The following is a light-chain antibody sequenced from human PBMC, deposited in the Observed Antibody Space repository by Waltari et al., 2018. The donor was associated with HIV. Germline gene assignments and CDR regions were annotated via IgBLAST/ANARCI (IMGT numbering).Light chain of an antibody. J-gene: IGLJ2*01. CDR2: DVS. Sequence: QSALTQPASVSGSPGQSITISCTGTSSDVGAYNYVPWYQLHPGKAPKPLIYDVSNRPSGVSDRFSGSKSANTASLTISGLQAEDEAHYYCSSYTSSSTVVFGGGTKLTVL. CDR1: SSDVGAYNY. CDR3: SSYTSSSTVV. V-gene: IGLV2-14*03.